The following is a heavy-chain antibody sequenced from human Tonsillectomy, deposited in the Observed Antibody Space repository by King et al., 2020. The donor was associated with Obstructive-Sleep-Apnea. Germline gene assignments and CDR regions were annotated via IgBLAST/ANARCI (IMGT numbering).Heavy chain of an antibody. Sequence: VQLVESGGGVVQPGRSLRLSCAASGFTFSSYAMHWVRQAPGKGLEWVAGISYDGSNKYYADSVKGRFTISRDNSKNTLYLQMNSLRAEDTAVYYCARLSPPTMVRGVNIDYWGQGTLVTVSA. J-gene: IGHJ4*02. CDR1: GFTFSSYA. CDR2: ISYDGSNK. V-gene: IGHV3-30-3*01. CDR3: ARLSPPTMVRGVNIDY. D-gene: IGHD3-10*01.